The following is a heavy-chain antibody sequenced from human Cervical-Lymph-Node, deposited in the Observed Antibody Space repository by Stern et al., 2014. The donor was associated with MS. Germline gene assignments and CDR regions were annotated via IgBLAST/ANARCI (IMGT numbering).Heavy chain of an antibody. CDR1: GVSIATGNY. Sequence: QVQLVESGPGLVKPSETLSLTCTVSGVSIATGNYWTWVRQSPDKGLEWIGEMLHSGSTNYSPSFKSRVTMSVDKSKNQFSLKLRFVTAADTAVYFCAKSSGWWRLDSWGQGTLVSVSS. CDR3: AKSSGWWRLDS. V-gene: IGHV4-4*02. CDR2: MLHSGST. J-gene: IGHJ4*02. D-gene: IGHD6-19*01.